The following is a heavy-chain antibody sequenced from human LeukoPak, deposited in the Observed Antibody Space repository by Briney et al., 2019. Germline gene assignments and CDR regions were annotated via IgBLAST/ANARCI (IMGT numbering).Heavy chain of an antibody. CDR2: ISSSSSYI. CDR1: GFTFSSYS. CDR3: ARGYCSGGSCYDY. D-gene: IGHD2-15*01. J-gene: IGHJ4*02. V-gene: IGHV3-21*01. Sequence: GGSLRLSCAASGFTFSSYSMNWVRQAPGKGLEWVSSISSSSSYIYYADSVKGRFTISRDNAKNSLYLQMNSLRAEDTAVYYCARGYCSGGSCYDYWGQGTLVPVSS.